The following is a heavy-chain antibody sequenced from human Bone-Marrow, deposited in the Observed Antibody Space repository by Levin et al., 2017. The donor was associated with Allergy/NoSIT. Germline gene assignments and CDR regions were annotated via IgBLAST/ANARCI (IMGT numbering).Heavy chain of an antibody. V-gene: IGHV3-30*18. D-gene: IGHD6-19*01. CDR3: AKVTIAVAGTTDYYFDY. J-gene: IGHJ4*02. Sequence: GGSLRLSCAASGFTFSSYGMHWVRQAPGKGLEWVAVISYDGSNKYYADSVKGRFTISRDNSKNTLYLQMNSLRAEDTAVYYCAKVTIAVAGTTDYYFDYWGQGTLVTVSS. CDR2: ISYDGSNK. CDR1: GFTFSSYG.